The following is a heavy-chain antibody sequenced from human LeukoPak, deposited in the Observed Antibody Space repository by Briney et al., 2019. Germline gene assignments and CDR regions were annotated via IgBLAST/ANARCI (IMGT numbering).Heavy chain of an antibody. Sequence: SETLSLTCAVYGESSFSSYYWSWIRQTPGGALEWIGEINHSGYTNYNPSLKSRATLSIDTSKTQFSLRLNSVTAADTAVYYCSRQVVGNDYWGQGTLVTVSS. J-gene: IGHJ4*02. CDR3: SRQVVGNDY. D-gene: IGHD3-22*01. V-gene: IGHV4-34*01. CDR2: INHSGYT. CDR1: GESSFSSYY.